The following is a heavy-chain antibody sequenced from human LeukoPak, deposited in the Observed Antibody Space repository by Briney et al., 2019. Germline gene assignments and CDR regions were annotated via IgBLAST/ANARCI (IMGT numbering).Heavy chain of an antibody. CDR3: ARGPPPDFDY. J-gene: IGHJ4*02. CDR2: IYTSGST. Sequence: SETLSLTCTVSGGSISNYYWSWVRQPAGKGLEWIGRIYTSGSTDYNPSLKSRVTVSVDTSKNHFSLRLTSVTAADTAVYYCARGPPPDFDYWGQGPLVTVSS. V-gene: IGHV4-4*07. CDR1: GGSISNYY.